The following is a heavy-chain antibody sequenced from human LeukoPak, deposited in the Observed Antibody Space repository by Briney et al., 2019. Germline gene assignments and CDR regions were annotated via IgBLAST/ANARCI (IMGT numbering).Heavy chain of an antibody. J-gene: IGHJ4*02. Sequence: GASVKVSCKASGYTFTSYYMHWVRQAPGQGLEWMGIINPSGGSTTYAQKFQGRVNITRDTSTSIAYMEVSSLRSEDTAVYYCARDESRYGDYGPPYFDYWGQGTPVTVSS. D-gene: IGHD4-17*01. V-gene: IGHV1-46*01. CDR3: ARDESRYGDYGPPYFDY. CDR1: GYTFTSYY. CDR2: INPSGGST.